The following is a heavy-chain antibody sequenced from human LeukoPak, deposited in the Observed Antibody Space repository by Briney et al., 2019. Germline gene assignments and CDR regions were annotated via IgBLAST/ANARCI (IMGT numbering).Heavy chain of an antibody. J-gene: IGHJ3*02. V-gene: IGHV4-59*01. CDR1: GGSISSYY. D-gene: IGHD1-26*01. Sequence: SETLSLTCTVSGGSISSYYWSWIRQPPGKGLEWIGYIYYSGSTNYNPSLKSRVTISVDTSKNQFSLKLSSVTAADTAVYYCARLIVSDAFDIWGQGTMVTVSS. CDR2: IYYSGST. CDR3: ARLIVSDAFDI.